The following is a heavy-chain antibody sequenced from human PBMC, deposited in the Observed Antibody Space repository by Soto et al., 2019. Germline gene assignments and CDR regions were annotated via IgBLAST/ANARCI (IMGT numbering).Heavy chain of an antibody. CDR1: GGSFSGYY. Sequence: QMQLQQWGAGLLKPSETLSLTCAVYGGSFSGYYWSWIRQPPGKGLEWIGEINHSGSTNYNPSLKSRVTISVYSSKNQFSLKLSSVTAADTAVYYCAREASSGRRADYWGQGTLVTVSS. CDR2: INHSGST. CDR3: AREASSGRRADY. V-gene: IGHV4-34*01. J-gene: IGHJ4*02. D-gene: IGHD3-22*01.